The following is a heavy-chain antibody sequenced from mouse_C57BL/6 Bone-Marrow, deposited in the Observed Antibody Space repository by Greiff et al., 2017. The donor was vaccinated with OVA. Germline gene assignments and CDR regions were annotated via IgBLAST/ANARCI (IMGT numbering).Heavy chain of an antibody. CDR1: GFTFSSYG. J-gene: IGHJ3*01. D-gene: IGHD1-1*02. CDR3: ARPGAWFAY. Sequence: EVQLQESGGDLVKPGGSLKLSCAASGFTFSSYGMSWVRQTPDKRLEWVATISSGGSYTYYPDSVKGRFTISRDNAKNTLYLQMSSLKSEDTAMYYCARPGAWFAYWGQGTLVTVSA. CDR2: ISSGGSYT. V-gene: IGHV5-6*01.